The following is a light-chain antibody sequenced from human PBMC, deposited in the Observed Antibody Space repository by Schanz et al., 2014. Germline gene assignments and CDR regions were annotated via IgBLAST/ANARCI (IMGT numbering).Light chain of an antibody. J-gene: IGKJ3*01. V-gene: IGKV1-33*01. CDR1: QDISNY. CDR2: DAS. CDR3: QQLKSYPLT. Sequence: DIQMTQSPSSLSASVGDRVTITCQASQDISNYLNCYQQKPGKAPKLLIYDASNLETGVPSRFSGGGSGTDFTFTISSLQPEDIATYYCQQLKSYPLTFGPGTTVDLK.